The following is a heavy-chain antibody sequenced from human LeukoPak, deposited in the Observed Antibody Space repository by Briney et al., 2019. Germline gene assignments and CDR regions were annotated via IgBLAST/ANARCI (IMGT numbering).Heavy chain of an antibody. CDR2: IIPIFGTA. CDR3: AIVRGYSYGCHFDY. Sequence: SVKVSCKASGGTFNSYAISWVRQAPGQGLEWMGGIIPIFGTANYAQKFQGRVTITADESTSTAYMELSSLRSEDTAVYYCAIVRGYSYGCHFDYWGQGTLVTVSS. J-gene: IGHJ4*02. V-gene: IGHV1-69*13. D-gene: IGHD5-18*01. CDR1: GGTFNSYA.